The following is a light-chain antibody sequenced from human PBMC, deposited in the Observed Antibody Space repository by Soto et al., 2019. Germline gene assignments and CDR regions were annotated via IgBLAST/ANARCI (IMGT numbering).Light chain of an antibody. CDR1: SIDVGGYNY. Sequence: QSALTQPRSVSGSPGQSVTISCTGTSIDVGGYNYVSWYQQHPGKAPKVMIYDVSERPSGVPDRFSGSKSGNTASLTISGLQAEDEADYYCCSYAGSPRYVLGTGTKVIVL. V-gene: IGLV2-11*01. CDR2: DVS. CDR3: CSYAGSPRYV. J-gene: IGLJ1*01.